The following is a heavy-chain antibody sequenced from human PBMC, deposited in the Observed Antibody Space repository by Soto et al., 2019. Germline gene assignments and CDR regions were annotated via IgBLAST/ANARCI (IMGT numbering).Heavy chain of an antibody. Sequence: LGGSLRLSCAASGFTFSSYGMHWVRQAPGKGLEWVAVISYDGSNKYYADSVKGRFTISRDNSKNTLYLQMNSLRAEDTAVYYCAKDLKSKYYYGLDLWGQGTTAT. CDR2: ISYDGSNK. CDR1: GFTFSSYG. V-gene: IGHV3-30*18. J-gene: IGHJ6*02. CDR3: AKDLKSKYYYGLDL.